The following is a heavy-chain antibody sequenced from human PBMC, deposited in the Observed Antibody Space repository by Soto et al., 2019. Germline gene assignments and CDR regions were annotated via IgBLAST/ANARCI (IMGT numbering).Heavy chain of an antibody. J-gene: IGHJ6*02. CDR1: GYTFTSYA. CDR2: INAGNGNT. Sequence: ASVKVSCKASGYTFTSYAMHWVRPAPGQRLEWMGWINAGNGNTKYSQKFQGRVTITRDTSASTAYMELSSLRSEDTAVYYCARGLLYFSHYGMDVWGQGTTVTVSS. V-gene: IGHV1-3*01. CDR3: ARGLLYFSHYGMDV. D-gene: IGHD2-8*01.